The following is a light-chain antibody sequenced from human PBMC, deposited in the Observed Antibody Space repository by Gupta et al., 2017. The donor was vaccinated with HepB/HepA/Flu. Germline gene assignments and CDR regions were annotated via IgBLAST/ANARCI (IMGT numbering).Light chain of an antibody. V-gene: IGKV1D-12*01. CDR1: QGISSW. Sequence: PMPPSPSSVSASVGDRVTITCRSSQGISSWVAWYQQKPGKATKLLIYAASSLQSGVPAMFSGSGSRTDCTRTISSQQPEYVATYCQQHANYSRFGPGTKVDIK. CDR2: AAS. CDR3: QHANYSR. J-gene: IGKJ2*03.